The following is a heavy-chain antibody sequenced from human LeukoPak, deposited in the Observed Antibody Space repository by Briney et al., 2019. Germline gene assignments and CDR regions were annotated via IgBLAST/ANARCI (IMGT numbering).Heavy chain of an antibody. CDR2: IYYSGST. V-gene: IGHV4-31*03. Sequence: SETLSLTCTVSGGPISSGGYYWSWIRQHPGKGLEWIGYIYYSGSTYYNPSLKSRVTISVDTSRNQFSLKLSSVTAADTAVYYCARAWTYYYDSSGYYYFDYWGQGTLVTVSS. CDR3: ARAWTYYYDSSGYYYFDY. J-gene: IGHJ4*02. CDR1: GGPISSGGYY. D-gene: IGHD3-22*01.